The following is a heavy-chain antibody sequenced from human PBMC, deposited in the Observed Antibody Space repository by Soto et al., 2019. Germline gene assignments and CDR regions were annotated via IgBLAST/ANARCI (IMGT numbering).Heavy chain of an antibody. CDR2: IYSGGST. V-gene: IGHV3-66*01. Sequence: PGGSLRLSCAASGFTVSTKYMSWVRQASGKGLEWVSVIYSGGSTFYADSVRGRFTISRDNSKNTVNLQMNSLRAEDTAVYYCARDPWAADYWGQGTLVTVSS. CDR3: ARDPWAADY. CDR1: GFTVSTKY. D-gene: IGHD3-16*01. J-gene: IGHJ4*02.